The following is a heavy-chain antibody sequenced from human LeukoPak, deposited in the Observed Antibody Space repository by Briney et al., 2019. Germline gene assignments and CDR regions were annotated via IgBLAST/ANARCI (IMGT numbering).Heavy chain of an antibody. CDR2: IRQDGSEK. J-gene: IGHJ4*02. CDR1: GFTFSNYW. V-gene: IGHV3-7*01. D-gene: IGHD5-12*01. CDR3: ARVEASGYDYGAFDY. Sequence: GGSLRLSCVVSGFTFSNYWMSWVRQAPGKGLEWVANIRQDGSEKYYVDSVKGRFTISRDNAKNSLYLQMNSLRAEDTAVYYCARVEASGYDYGAFDYWGQGTLVTVSS.